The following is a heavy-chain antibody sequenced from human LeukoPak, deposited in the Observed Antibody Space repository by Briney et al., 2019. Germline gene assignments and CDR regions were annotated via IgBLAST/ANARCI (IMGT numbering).Heavy chain of an antibody. J-gene: IGHJ6*02. V-gene: IGHV4-4*02. Sequence: SGTLSLTCAVSGGSISSSNWWSWVRQPPGKGLEWIGEIYHSGSTNYNPSLKSRVTISGDTSKNQFSLKLRSVTAADTAVYYCARGGSSWSYHNYYMDVWGQGTTVTVSS. CDR1: GGSISSSNW. D-gene: IGHD6-13*01. CDR2: IYHSGST. CDR3: ARGGSSWSYHNYYMDV.